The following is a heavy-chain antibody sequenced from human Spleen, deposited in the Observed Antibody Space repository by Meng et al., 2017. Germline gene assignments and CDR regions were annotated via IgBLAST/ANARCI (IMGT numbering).Heavy chain of an antibody. Sequence: GESLKISCAASGFTFSSYWMHWVRQAPGKGLVWVSRIDTDGTTTTYADSVKGRFTISRDNAKNTLYLQLNSLRGEDTAVYYCARDVAGRGGYWGQGTRVTGSS. D-gene: IGHD2-15*01. CDR3: ARDVAGRGGY. CDR1: GFTFSSYW. J-gene: IGHJ4*02. V-gene: IGHV3-74*01. CDR2: IDTDGTTT.